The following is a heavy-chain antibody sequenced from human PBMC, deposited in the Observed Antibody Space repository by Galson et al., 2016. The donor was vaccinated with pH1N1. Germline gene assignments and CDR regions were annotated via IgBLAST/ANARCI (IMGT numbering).Heavy chain of an antibody. D-gene: IGHD6-13*01. CDR2: IFYSEST. CDR1: GGSISSGDYY. CDR3: ARGVAAAGPYYFDY. J-gene: IGHJ4*02. Sequence: TLSLTCTVSGGSISSGDYYWSWIRQPPGKGLEWIGYIFYSESTYYNPSLKSRVTISVDTSKNQFSLKLTSVTAADTAVYYCARGVAAAGPYYFDYWGQGTLVTVSS. V-gene: IGHV4-30-4*08.